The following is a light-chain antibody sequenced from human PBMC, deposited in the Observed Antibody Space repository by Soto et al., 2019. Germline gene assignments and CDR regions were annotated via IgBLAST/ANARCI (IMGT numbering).Light chain of an antibody. CDR3: QQRSNWPLT. V-gene: IGKV3-11*01. CDR1: QRVSSY. Sequence: IVLTQSPATLSLSPGERATLSCRASQRVSSYLSCYQQRPGQAPRLLIYDGSSRATGIPARFSGSGFGTDFTLTIASLEPEDFAVYYCQQRSNWPLTFGGGTKVDIK. J-gene: IGKJ4*01. CDR2: DGS.